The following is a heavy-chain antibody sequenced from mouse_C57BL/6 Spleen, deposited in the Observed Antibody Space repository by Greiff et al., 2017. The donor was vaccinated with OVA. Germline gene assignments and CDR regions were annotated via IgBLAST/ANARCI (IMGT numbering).Heavy chain of an antibody. CDR1: GYTFTSYW. CDR3: AREDTVVATDAMDY. Sequence: QVQLQQPGAELVKPGASVKMSCKASGYTFTSYWITWVKQRPGQGLEWIGDIYPGSGSTNYNEKFKSKATLTVDTSSSTAYMQLSSLTSEDSAVYDCAREDTVVATDAMDYWGQGTSVTVAS. CDR2: IYPGSGST. D-gene: IGHD1-1*01. J-gene: IGHJ4*01. V-gene: IGHV1-55*01.